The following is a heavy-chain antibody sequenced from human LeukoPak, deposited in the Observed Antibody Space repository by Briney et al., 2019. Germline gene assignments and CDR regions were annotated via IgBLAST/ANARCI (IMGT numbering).Heavy chain of an antibody. Sequence: SETLSLACTVSGGSISSYYWSWIRQPPGKGLEWIGYIYYSGSTNYNPSLKSRVTISVDTSKNQFSLKLSSVTAADTAVYYCARAPSPRYSSGWYDAVYYYGMDVWGQGTTVTVSS. CDR1: GGSISSYY. CDR3: ARAPSPRYSSGWYDAVYYYGMDV. J-gene: IGHJ6*02. V-gene: IGHV4-59*01. CDR2: IYYSGST. D-gene: IGHD6-19*01.